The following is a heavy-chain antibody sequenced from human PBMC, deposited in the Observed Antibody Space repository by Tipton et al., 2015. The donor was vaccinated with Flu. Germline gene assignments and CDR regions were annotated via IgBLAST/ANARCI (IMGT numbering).Heavy chain of an antibody. Sequence: TLSLTCTVSGGSISSYYWSWIRQPPGKGLEWIGYIYYSGSTNYNPSLKSRVTISVDKSKNQFSLKLSSVTAADTAVYYCARDSAAHYGMDVWGQGTTVTVSS. D-gene: IGHD6-13*01. CDR2: IYYSGST. CDR3: ARDSAAHYGMDV. CDR1: GGSISSYY. J-gene: IGHJ6*02. V-gene: IGHV4-59*08.